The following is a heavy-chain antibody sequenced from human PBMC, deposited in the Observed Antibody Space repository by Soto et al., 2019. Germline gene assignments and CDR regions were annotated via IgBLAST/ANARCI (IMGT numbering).Heavy chain of an antibody. CDR2: VSTIDDVH. J-gene: IGHJ4*02. D-gene: IGHD1-26*01. CDR1: DFNLTRHI. Sequence: GGSLRLSCSASDFNLTRHIINWVRQAPGKGLEWVSSVSTIDDVHFYARYVWGRFSVSRDISTNTVYLQMNYLRAEDTAIYFCAKTVGATKLEDYWGQGTLVTVSS. CDR3: AKTVGATKLEDY. V-gene: IGHV3-23*01.